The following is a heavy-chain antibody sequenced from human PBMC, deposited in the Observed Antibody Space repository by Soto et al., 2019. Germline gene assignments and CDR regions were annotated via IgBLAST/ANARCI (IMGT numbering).Heavy chain of an antibody. CDR1: GYSFTSYW. Sequence: PGESLKISCKGSGYSFTSYWIGWVRQMPGKGLEWMGIIYPGDSDTRYSPSFQGQVTISADKSISTAYLQWSSLKASDTAMYYCARAGDSTGYYYSVFDYWAQGSLVIGSS. CDR2: IYPGDSDT. J-gene: IGHJ4*02. D-gene: IGHD3-22*01. V-gene: IGHV5-51*01. CDR3: ARAGDSTGYYYSVFDY.